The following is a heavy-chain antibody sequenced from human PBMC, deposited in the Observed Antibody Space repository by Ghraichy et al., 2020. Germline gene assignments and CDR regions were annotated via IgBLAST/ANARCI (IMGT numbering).Heavy chain of an antibody. Sequence: SETLSPTCTVSGGSISSYYWSWIRQPPGKGLEWIGYIYYSGSTNYNPSLKSRVTISVDTSKNQFSLKLSSVTAADTAVYYCARDFPTMVRGQAYYYGMDVWGQGTTVTVSS. CDR1: GGSISSYY. V-gene: IGHV4-59*01. D-gene: IGHD3-10*01. CDR2: IYYSGST. CDR3: ARDFPTMVRGQAYYYGMDV. J-gene: IGHJ6*02.